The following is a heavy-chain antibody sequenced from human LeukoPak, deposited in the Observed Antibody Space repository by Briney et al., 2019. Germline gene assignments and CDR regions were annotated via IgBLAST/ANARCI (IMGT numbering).Heavy chain of an antibody. Sequence: ASVKVSCKASGYTFTSYDINWVRQATGQGLEWMGGFDPEDGETIYAQKFQGRVTMTEDTSTDTAYMELSSLRSEDTAVYYCATVSPWNGPPYFDYWGQGTLVTVSS. CDR2: FDPEDGET. CDR3: ATVSPWNGPPYFDY. CDR1: GYTFTSYD. V-gene: IGHV1-24*01. J-gene: IGHJ4*02. D-gene: IGHD1-1*01.